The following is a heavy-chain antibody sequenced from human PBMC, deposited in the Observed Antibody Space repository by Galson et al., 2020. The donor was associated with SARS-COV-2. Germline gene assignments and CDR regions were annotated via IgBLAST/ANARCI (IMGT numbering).Heavy chain of an antibody. V-gene: IGHV2-70*12. J-gene: IGHJ4*02. CDR2: IDWAGTK. CDR1: GFSLTTDGMC. D-gene: IGHD6-19*01. Sequence: SGPTLVKPTETLTLTCTFSGFSLTTDGMCVAWIRQPPGKALEWLALIDWAGTKYYSSSLKTRLTISRDTSKNQVVLILTNVDPVDTATYFCARDVGYSSGWYDDWGQGALVAVSS. CDR3: ARDVGYSSGWYDD.